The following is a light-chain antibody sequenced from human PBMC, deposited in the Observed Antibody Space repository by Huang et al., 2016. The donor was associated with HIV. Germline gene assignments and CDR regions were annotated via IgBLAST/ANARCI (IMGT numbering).Light chain of an antibody. V-gene: IGKV3-11*01. CDR3: QERIQWPRLT. CDR2: RAA. Sequence: EIVLTQSPATLSLSPGERATLACRASQNVTDSLAWYRQKPGQAPSLLIYRAANRAPGTPARCSGSGSGTDFTLTSSSLEPEDFAIYYCQERIQWPRLTFGGGTKVEIK. J-gene: IGKJ4*01. CDR1: QNVTDS.